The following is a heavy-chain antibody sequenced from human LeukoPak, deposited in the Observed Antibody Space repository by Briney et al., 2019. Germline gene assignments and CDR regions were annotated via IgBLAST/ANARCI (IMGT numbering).Heavy chain of an antibody. D-gene: IGHD3-10*01. V-gene: IGHV3-23*01. CDR3: AKEMARGDLFDY. J-gene: IGHJ4*02. Sequence: GGSLRLSCAASGFTFSSYAMSWVRQAPGKGLEWVSVISGSGGSTYYADSVKGRFTISRDNSKNTLYLQMNSLRAEDTAIYYCAKEMARGDLFDYWGQGTLVTVSS. CDR1: GFTFSSYA. CDR2: ISGSGGST.